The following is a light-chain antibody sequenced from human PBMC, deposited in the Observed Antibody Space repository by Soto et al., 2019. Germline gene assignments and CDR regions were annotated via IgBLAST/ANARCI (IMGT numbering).Light chain of an antibody. J-gene: IGLJ3*02. CDR1: SSDVGGYNY. Sequence: QSALTQPASVSGSPGQSITISCTGTSSDVGGYNYVCWYQQHPGKAPKLIIYDVSNRPSGVSNRFSGSKSGNTASLSISALQAEDEADYYCSSYTSSSTVVFGGGTKLTVL. V-gene: IGLV2-14*01. CDR3: SSYTSSSTVV. CDR2: DVS.